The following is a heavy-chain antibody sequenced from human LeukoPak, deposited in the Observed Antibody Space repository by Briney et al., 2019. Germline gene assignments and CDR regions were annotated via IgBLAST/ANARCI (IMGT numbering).Heavy chain of an antibody. CDR2: ISGSGDKT. J-gene: IGHJ4*02. D-gene: IGHD2-8*01. V-gene: IGHV3-23*01. CDR3: AKDRMVYGY. Sequence: RPGGSLRLSCAASGFTFSNSAMSWARQAPGKGLEWVSAISGSGDKTYYADSVKGRFTVSRDNSKNTLYLQMNSLRAEDTAIYYCAKDRMVYGYWGQGTLVAVSS. CDR1: GFTFSNSA.